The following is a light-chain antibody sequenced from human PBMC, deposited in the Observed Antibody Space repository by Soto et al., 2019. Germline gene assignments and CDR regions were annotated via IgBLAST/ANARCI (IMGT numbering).Light chain of an antibody. J-gene: IGKJ1*01. CDR2: GAS. CDR1: QSVSTN. Sequence: ETVMTQSAVTLSVSLGERATLSCRASQSVSTNLAWYQQKPGQAPRLLIYGASTRATGIPARFSGSGSGTEFTLPISSLQSEDFAVYYCQQYNNWPPWTFGQGTKVEIK. V-gene: IGKV3-15*01. CDR3: QQYNNWPPWT.